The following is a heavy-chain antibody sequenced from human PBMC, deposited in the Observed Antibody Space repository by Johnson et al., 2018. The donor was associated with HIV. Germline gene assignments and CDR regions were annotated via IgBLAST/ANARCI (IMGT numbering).Heavy chain of an antibody. CDR3: ARVVTGSHVDI. Sequence: VQLVESGGGLVQPGGSLRLSCAASGFTVSSNYMSWVRQAPGKGLEWVSVIYSGGSTYYADSVKGRFTISRDNSKNTLYLQMNSLRAEDTAVYYCARVVTGSHVDIWGQGTMVTVSS. V-gene: IGHV3-66*01. D-gene: IGHD3-16*01. CDR2: IYSGGST. CDR1: GFTVSSNY. J-gene: IGHJ3*02.